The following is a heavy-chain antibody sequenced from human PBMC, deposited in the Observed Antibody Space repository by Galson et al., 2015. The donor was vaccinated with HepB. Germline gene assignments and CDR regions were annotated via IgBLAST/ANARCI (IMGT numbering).Heavy chain of an antibody. Sequence: SVKVSCKASGGTFRSYTINWVRQVPGQGLEWMGRNIPIVDIANYAQKFQGRLTITADKSTSTAYMELSSLTSEDTAVYYCARALGGAIDWGQGTPVTVSS. V-gene: IGHV1-69*02. D-gene: IGHD3-16*02. CDR2: NIPIVDIA. CDR1: GGTFRSYT. CDR3: ARALGGAID. J-gene: IGHJ4*02.